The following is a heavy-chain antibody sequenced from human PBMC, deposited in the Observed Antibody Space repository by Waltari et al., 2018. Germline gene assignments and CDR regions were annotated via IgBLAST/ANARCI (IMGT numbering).Heavy chain of an antibody. CDR1: GYNFIDYY. CDR2: VNPNSGGT. Sequence: QVQLVQSEAEVRKPGASVKVSCQASGYNFIDYYVHWVRQAPGQGLEWMGWVNPNSGGTMYLRKFEGWVTFSTDTSVNTAYMEVTRLKSDDTATYFCARARAWGPKAFDAWGQGTRLTVSS. D-gene: IGHD7-27*01. J-gene: IGHJ3*01. V-gene: IGHV1-2*04. CDR3: ARARAWGPKAFDA.